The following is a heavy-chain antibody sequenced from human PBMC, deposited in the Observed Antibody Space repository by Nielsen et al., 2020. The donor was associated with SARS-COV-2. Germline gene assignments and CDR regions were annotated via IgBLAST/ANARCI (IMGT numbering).Heavy chain of an antibody. CDR1: GFTFSSYW. CDR3: ARAPYGSGAYSWLDP. CDR2: INTDGSST. J-gene: IGHJ5*02. V-gene: IGHV3-74*01. D-gene: IGHD3-10*01. Sequence: GGSLRLSCAASGFTFSSYWMYWVRQGPGKGLVWVSRINTDGSSTNYADSVKGRFTISRDNAKNTLYLQMSNLRAEDTAVYYCARAPYGSGAYSWLDPWGQGTLVTVSS.